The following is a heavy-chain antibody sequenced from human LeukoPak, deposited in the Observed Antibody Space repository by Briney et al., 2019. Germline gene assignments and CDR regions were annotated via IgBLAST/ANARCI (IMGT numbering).Heavy chain of an antibody. J-gene: IGHJ4*02. D-gene: IGHD3-22*01. V-gene: IGHV3-7*01. CDR2: IRQDGSEK. Sequence: GGSLRLSCAASGFTFSSYWMSWVRQAPGKGLEWVANIRQDGSEKYYVDSVKGRFTISRDNAKNSLYLQMNSLRAEDTAVYYCARDGFVIVTDYWGQGTQVTVSS. CDR3: ARDGFVIVTDY. CDR1: GFTFSSYW.